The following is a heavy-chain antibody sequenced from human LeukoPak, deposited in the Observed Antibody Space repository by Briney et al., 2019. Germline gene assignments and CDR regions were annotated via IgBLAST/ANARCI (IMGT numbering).Heavy chain of an antibody. CDR3: AREITMVRGVISCRFDP. J-gene: IGHJ5*02. CDR1: GYTFTGYY. Sequence: GASVKVSCKASGYTFTGYYMHWVRQAPGQGLEWMGWINPNSGGTNYAQKFQGRVTMTRDTSISTAYMELSRLRSDDTAVYYCAREITMVRGVISCRFDPWGQGTLVTVSS. V-gene: IGHV1-2*02. CDR2: INPNSGGT. D-gene: IGHD3-10*01.